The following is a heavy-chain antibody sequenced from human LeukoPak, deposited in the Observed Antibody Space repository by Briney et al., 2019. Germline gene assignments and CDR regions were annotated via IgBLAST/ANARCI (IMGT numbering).Heavy chain of an antibody. Sequence: GESLKISCKTSGYSFPTYWIGWVRQMPRKGLEWMAIIRPGDSDTRYNPAFQRQVTISADKSITTVYLHWSSLEASDTAMYFGARQASKSLLDASDTWGQGTMVTVSS. J-gene: IGHJ3*02. V-gene: IGHV5-51*01. CDR3: ARQASKSLLDASDT. CDR1: GYSFPTYW. D-gene: IGHD4-11*01. CDR2: IRPGDSDT.